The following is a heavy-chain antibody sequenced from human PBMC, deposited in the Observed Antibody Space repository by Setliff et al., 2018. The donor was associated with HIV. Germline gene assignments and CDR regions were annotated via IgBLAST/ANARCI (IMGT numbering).Heavy chain of an antibody. CDR1: GGTFSNSG. CDR2: IIPMYDPP. CDR3: ARGAPPGNPGHLDY. D-gene: IGHD3-16*01. Sequence: SVKVSYKASGGTFSNSGISWVRQAPGQGLEWMEEIIPMYDPPVYEQKFQGRVTITTDESTTTVYMELGSLTSDDTAVYYCARGAPPGNPGHLDYWGQGTLVTVSS. V-gene: IGHV1-69*05. J-gene: IGHJ4*02.